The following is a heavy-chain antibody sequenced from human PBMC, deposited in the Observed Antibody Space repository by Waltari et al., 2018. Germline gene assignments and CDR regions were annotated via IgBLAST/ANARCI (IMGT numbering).Heavy chain of an antibody. D-gene: IGHD3-10*01. J-gene: IGHJ4*02. CDR3: ARGLEGAQGVIRPPFDY. CDR2: INPSGGST. V-gene: IGHV1-46*01. Sequence: QVQLVQSGAEVKKPGASVKVSCKASGYTFTSYYMHWVRQAPGQGLEWMGIINPSGGSTSYAQKFQGRVTMTRDTSTSTVYMELSSPRSEDTAVYYCARGLEGAQGVIRPPFDYWGQGTLVTVSS. CDR1: GYTFTSYY.